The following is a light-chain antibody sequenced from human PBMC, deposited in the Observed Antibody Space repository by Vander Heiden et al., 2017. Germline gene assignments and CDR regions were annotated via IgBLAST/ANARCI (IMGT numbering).Light chain of an antibody. V-gene: IGKV1-39*01. Sequence: DIQMTPTPSSLSASVGDRGNSTCRARQTISTYLNWYQQKPGKAPTLLISAASSLQRGGPSRFAGSGSGRDFSLTISSLQPEDFATYFCQQSDMTPTFGGGTKVEIK. CDR2: AAS. CDR3: QQSDMTPT. J-gene: IGKJ4*01. CDR1: QTISTY.